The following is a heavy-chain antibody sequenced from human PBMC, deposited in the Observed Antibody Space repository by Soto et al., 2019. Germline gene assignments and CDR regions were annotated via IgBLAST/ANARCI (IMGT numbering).Heavy chain of an antibody. CDR3: VRGGSNYAS. D-gene: IGHD4-4*01. Sequence: EVQLVESGGGLVQPVGSLGLSCTASGFTFSDSWMTWVRQAPGKGLEWVARIKPAASEKKYADSVKGRFSIPRDNAKNSMYLQMDSLRGEDTAVYYCVRGGSNYASWGQGTLVTVSS. V-gene: IGHV3-7*01. CDR2: IKPAASEK. J-gene: IGHJ5*02. CDR1: GFTFSDSW.